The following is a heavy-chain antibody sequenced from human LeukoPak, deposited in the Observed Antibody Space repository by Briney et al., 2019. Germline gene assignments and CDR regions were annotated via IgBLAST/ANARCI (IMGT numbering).Heavy chain of an antibody. CDR1: GGSISSSNW. D-gene: IGHD1-26*01. CDR3: ARIRPGSSELPYYFDY. V-gene: IGHV4-4*02. Sequence: PSETLSLTCAVSGGSISSSNWWSWVRQPPGKGLEWIGEIYHSGSTNYNPSLKSRVTISVDKSKNQFSLKLGSVTAADTAVYYCARIRPGSSELPYYFDYWGQGTLVTVSS. J-gene: IGHJ4*02. CDR2: IYHSGST.